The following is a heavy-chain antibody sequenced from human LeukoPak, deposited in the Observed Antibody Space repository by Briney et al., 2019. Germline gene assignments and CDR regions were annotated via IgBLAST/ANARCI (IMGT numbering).Heavy chain of an antibody. CDR2: INPSDGST. J-gene: IGHJ4*02. V-gene: IGHV1-46*01. CDR3: ARDWSPGYYDSSGYSLTFDY. CDR1: GYTSTSYY. Sequence: ASVKVSCKASGYTSTSYYMHWVRQAPGQGLEWMGIINPSDGSTSYAQKFQGRVTMTRDTSTSTVYMELSSLRSEDTAVYYCARDWSPGYYDSSGYSLTFDYWGQGTLVTVSS. D-gene: IGHD3-22*01.